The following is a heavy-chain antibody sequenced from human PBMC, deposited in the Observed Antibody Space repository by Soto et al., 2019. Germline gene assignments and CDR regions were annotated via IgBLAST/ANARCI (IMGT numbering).Heavy chain of an antibody. Sequence: EVQLVESGGGLVQPGGSLRLSCAASGFTVSSNYMSWVRQAPGKGLEWVSVIYSGGSTYYADSVKGRFTISRDNSKNTLYLQMNSVRAEDTAVYYCARGATGTTDYYYYYMDVWGKGTTVTVSS. V-gene: IGHV3-66*01. D-gene: IGHD1-1*01. J-gene: IGHJ6*03. CDR1: GFTVSSNY. CDR2: IYSGGST. CDR3: ARGATGTTDYYYYYMDV.